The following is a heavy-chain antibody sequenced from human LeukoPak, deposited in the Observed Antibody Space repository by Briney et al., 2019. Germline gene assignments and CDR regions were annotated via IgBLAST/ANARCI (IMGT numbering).Heavy chain of an antibody. V-gene: IGHV4-4*07. CDR1: GGSFSSYY. J-gene: IGHJ5*02. CDR2: IYTSGST. CDR3: ARDLAVTTWRFDP. D-gene: IGHD4-17*01. Sequence: SETLSLTCAVYGGSFSSYYWSWIRQPAGKGLEWIGRIYTSGSTNYNPSLKSRVTMSVDTSKNQFSLKLSSVTAADTAVYYCARDLAVTTWRFDPWGQGTLVTVSS.